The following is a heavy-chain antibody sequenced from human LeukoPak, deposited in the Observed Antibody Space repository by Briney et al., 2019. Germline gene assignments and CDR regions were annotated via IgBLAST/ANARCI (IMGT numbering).Heavy chain of an antibody. Sequence: SETLSLTCTVSGGSISSSSYYWGWIRQPPGKGLEWIGSIYYSGSTYYNPSLKSRVTISVDTSKNQFSLKLSSVTAADTAVYYCARDQRYCSGGSCYSGNWGQGTLVTVSS. CDR2: IYYSGST. D-gene: IGHD2-15*01. CDR3: ARDQRYCSGGSCYSGN. CDR1: GGSISSSSYY. J-gene: IGHJ4*02. V-gene: IGHV4-39*07.